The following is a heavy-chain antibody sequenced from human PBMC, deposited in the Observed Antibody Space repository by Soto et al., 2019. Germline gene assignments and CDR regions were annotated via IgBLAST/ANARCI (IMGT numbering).Heavy chain of an antibody. J-gene: IGHJ4*02. D-gene: IGHD3-22*01. CDR3: ARGYYYDSSDYYRDY. CDR1: GFTFSSYA. CDR2: ISYDGSNK. V-gene: IGHV3-30-3*01. Sequence: QVQLVESGGGVVQPGRSLRLSCAASGFTFSSYAMHWVRQAPGKGLEWVAVISYDGSNKYYADSVKGRFTISRDNSKSTVYLQMNSLRVEDTAVYYCARGYYYDSSDYYRDYWGQGTLVTVSS.